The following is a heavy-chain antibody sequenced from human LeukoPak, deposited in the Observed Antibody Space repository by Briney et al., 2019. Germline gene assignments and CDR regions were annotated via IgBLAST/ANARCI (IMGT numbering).Heavy chain of an antibody. J-gene: IGHJ4*02. V-gene: IGHV3-7*01. CDR2: INQGGSEK. CDR3: ARERDGRFFDY. Sequence: GGSLRLSCAVSGLTFTSYWMSWVRQAPGKGLEWVANINQGGSEKYFVDSVKGRFTISRDNAKNSLHLQMDTLRADDTAVYYCARERDGRFFDYWGQGTLVTVSS. D-gene: IGHD5-24*01. CDR1: GLTFTSYW.